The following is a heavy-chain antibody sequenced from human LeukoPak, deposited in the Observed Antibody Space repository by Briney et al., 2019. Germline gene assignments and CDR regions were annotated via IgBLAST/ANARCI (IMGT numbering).Heavy chain of an antibody. CDR1: GFTFSSYW. D-gene: IGHD3-16*01. CDR3: ARGGGLDV. CDR2: INHNGNVN. V-gene: IGHV3-7*03. Sequence: GGSLRLSCAASGFTFSSYWMNWARQAPGKGLEWVASINHNGNVNYYVDSVKGRFIISRDNAKNSLYLQMSNLRAEDTAVYFCARGGGLDVWGQGATVTVSS. J-gene: IGHJ6*02.